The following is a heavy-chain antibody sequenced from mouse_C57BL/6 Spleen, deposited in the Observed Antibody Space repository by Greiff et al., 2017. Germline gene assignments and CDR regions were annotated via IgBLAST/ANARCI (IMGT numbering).Heavy chain of an antibody. J-gene: IGHJ2*01. CDR2: ISYDGSN. CDR1: GYSITSGYY. Sequence: EVQRVASGPGLVKPSQSLSLTCSVTGYSITSGYYWNWIRQFPGNKLEWMGYISYDGSNNYNPSLKNRISITRDTSKNQFFLKLNSVTTEDTATYYCARDSDYGRGFDYWDQGTTLTVSS. V-gene: IGHV3-6*01. CDR3: ARDSDYGRGFDY. D-gene: IGHD2-4*01.